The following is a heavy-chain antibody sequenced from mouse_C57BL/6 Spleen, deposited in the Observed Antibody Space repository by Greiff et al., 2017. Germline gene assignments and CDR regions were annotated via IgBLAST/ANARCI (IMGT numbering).Heavy chain of an antibody. J-gene: IGHJ4*01. CDR3: ARWEWYHVGYAMDY. Sequence: EVQLQQSGPELVKPGDSVKISCKASGYSFTGYFMNWVMQSHGKSLEWIGRINPYNGDTFYNQKFKGKATLTVDKSSSTAHMELRSLTSEDSAVYYCARWEWYHVGYAMDYWGQGTSVTVSS. CDR1: GYSFTGYF. CDR2: INPYNGDT. D-gene: IGHD2-1*01. V-gene: IGHV1-20*01.